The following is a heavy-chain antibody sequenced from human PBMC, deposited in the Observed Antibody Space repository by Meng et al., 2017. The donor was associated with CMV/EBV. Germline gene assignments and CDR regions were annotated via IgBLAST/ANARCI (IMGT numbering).Heavy chain of an antibody. Sequence: GESLKISCAASGFTFSSYWMSWVRQAPGKGLEWVAKIEQDGSEKYYVDSVKGRFTISRDNAKNSLYLQMNSLRAEDTAVYYCARDGIAAAAAFDYWGQGTLVTVSS. V-gene: IGHV3-7*01. D-gene: IGHD6-13*01. CDR3: ARDGIAAAAAFDY. J-gene: IGHJ4*02. CDR1: GFTFSSYW. CDR2: IEQDGSEK.